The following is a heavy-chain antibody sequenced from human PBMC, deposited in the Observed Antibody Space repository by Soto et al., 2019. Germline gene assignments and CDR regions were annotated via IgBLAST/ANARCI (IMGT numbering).Heavy chain of an antibody. Sequence: SETLSLTCAVSGDSIISIYHWAWIRQPPGRSLEWIASIFHTGTTYYTPSLKSRVTISVDTSKNQFSLRLSSVTAADTALYYCARVRRFGAHLATTSDYFDYWGPGTLVTVSS. V-gene: IGHV4-38-2*01. CDR3: ARVRRFGAHLATTSDYFDY. D-gene: IGHD1-1*01. CDR2: IFHTGTT. J-gene: IGHJ4*02. CDR1: GDSIISIYH.